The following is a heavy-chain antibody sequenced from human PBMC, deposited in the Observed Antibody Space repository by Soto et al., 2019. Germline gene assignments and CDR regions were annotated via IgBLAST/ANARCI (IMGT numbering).Heavy chain of an antibody. CDR1: GFAFNIYA. V-gene: IGHV3-30-3*01. CDR3: ARSSGVPTPDFDY. D-gene: IGHD3-3*01. J-gene: IGHJ4*02. Sequence: PGGSLRLSCAASGFAFNIYAIHWVRQAPGKGLEWVAVISHDGTNRYYTDSVRGRFTISRDNSKNTVYLEMDSLRADDTAVHYCARSSGVPTPDFDYWGQGTLVTVSS. CDR2: ISHDGTNR.